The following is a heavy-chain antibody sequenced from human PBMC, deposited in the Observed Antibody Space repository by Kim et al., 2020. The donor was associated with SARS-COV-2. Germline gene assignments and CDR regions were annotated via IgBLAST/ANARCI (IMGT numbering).Heavy chain of an antibody. D-gene: IGHD3-10*01. J-gene: IGHJ6*01. CDR3: ARGAKGRGVARYYYAIDV. V-gene: IGHV4-4*08. CDR1: GGSISSYY. Sequence: SETLSLTCTVSGGSISSYYWSWIRQPPGKGLEWIGYIYFSGSTNYNPSLKSRVTISVDTSKNQFSLKLSSVPAADTAVFYFARGAKGRGVARYYYAIDV. CDR2: IYFSGST.